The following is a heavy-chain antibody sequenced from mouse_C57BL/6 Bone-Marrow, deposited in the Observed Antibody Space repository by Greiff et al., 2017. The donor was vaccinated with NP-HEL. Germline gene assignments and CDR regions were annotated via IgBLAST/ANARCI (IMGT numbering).Heavy chain of an antibody. CDR3: ARGYYGSSYLSWFAY. D-gene: IGHD1-1*01. Sequence: QVQLQQPGTELVKPGASVKLSCKASGYTFTSYWMHWVKQRPGQGLEWIGNINPSNGGTNYNEKFKSKATLTVDKSSSTAYMQLSSLTSEGSAVYYCARGYYGSSYLSWFAYWGQGTLVTVSA. V-gene: IGHV1-53*01. CDR1: GYTFTSYW. CDR2: INPSNGGT. J-gene: IGHJ3*01.